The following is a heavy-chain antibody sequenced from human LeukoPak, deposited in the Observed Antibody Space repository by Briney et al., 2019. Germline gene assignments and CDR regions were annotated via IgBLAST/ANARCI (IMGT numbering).Heavy chain of an antibody. Sequence: SVXXSXXASXXTXXSYGXSXXRQAPGQGLEWMGWISAYNGNTNYAQKLQGRVTMTTDTSTSTAYMELRSLRSDDTAVYYCAREYYDSTTGFDYWGQGTLVTVSS. J-gene: IGHJ4*02. D-gene: IGHD3-22*01. CDR2: ISAYNGNT. V-gene: IGHV1-18*01. CDR1: XXTXXSYG. CDR3: AREYYDSTTGFDY.